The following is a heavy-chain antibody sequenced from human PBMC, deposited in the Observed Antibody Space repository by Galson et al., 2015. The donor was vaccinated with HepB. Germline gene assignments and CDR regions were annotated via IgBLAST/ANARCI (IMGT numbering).Heavy chain of an antibody. V-gene: IGHV5-51*01. J-gene: IGHJ6*02. CDR1: GYSFTSYW. CDR3: ARLLVVRGSNGANYYGMDV. D-gene: IGHD3-10*01. Sequence: QSGAEVKKPGESLKISCKGSGYSFTSYWIGWVRQMPGKGLEWMGIIYPGDSDTRYSPSFQGQVTISADKSISTAYLQWSSLKASDTAMYYCARLLVVRGSNGANYYGMDVWGQGTTVTVSS. CDR2: IYPGDSDT.